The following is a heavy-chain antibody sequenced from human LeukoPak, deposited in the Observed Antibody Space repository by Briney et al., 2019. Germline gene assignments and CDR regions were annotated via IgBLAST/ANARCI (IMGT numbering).Heavy chain of an antibody. CDR1: GYSLTELS. CDR3: ATGTIYCRSCSGDY. V-gene: IGHV1-24*01. J-gene: IGHJ4*02. CDR2: FYPDDGET. Sequence: ASVTDSCMVSGYSLTELSLHWVRPAPGKGLEWMGGFYPDDGETPLFAQKFQGRVSMTEDTSTDTAYMELSSRSSEDTAVYYCATGTIYCRSCSGDYWGQGTLVTVSS. D-gene: IGHD6-19*01.